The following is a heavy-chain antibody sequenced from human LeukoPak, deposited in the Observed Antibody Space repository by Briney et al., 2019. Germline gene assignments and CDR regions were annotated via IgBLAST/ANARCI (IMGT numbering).Heavy chain of an antibody. CDR3: ACALWGSQCTCPDY. Sequence: GGSLTLSCPASGFTFSNVRLGWFRQAPGKGLEGVGRIRKATEGGATDYAAPVQGRFTIPRDDSSNALYLQMKSLKTEDTAIYFCACALWGSQCTCPDYWGQGTLVTVSS. CDR1: GFTFSNVR. V-gene: IGHV3-15*01. J-gene: IGHJ4*02. D-gene: IGHD3-16*01. CDR2: IRKATEGGAT.